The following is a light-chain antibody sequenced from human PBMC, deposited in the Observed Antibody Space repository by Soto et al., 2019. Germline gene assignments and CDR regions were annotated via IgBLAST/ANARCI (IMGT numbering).Light chain of an antibody. CDR2: DAS. V-gene: IGKV1-5*01. J-gene: IGKJ1*01. CDR3: QQYNSYATWK. CDR1: QSIRRW. Sequence: DIQMTHSPSMLSASVVYRVTIAFRSSQSIRRWLAWYQQKPGKAPKLLIFDASSLESGVPSRFSGSGSGTEFTLTISSLQPDDFATYYCQQYNSYATWKFGQGTKVDIK.